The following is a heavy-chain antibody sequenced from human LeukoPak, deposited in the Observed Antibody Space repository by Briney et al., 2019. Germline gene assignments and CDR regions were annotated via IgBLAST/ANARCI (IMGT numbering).Heavy chain of an antibody. J-gene: IGHJ4*02. CDR1: GFTFSNYG. V-gene: IGHV3-30*18. CDR3: AKAPAQWLVLRD. D-gene: IGHD6-19*01. Sequence: GGSLRLSCAASGFTFSNYGMHWVRQAPGKGLEWVAVISYDGNNKYCLDPVKGRFTISRDNSKKTLYLQMNALRPENTAVYFCAKAPAQWLVLRDWGQGTLVTVSS. CDR2: ISYDGNNK.